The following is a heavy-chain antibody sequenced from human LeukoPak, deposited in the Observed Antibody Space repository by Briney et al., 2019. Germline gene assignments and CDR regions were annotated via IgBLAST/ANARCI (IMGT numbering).Heavy chain of an antibody. D-gene: IGHD4-23*01. J-gene: IGHJ4*02. CDR3: ARHLNGGKGDFDY. CDR1: GGSISSYY. Sequence: PSETLSLTCTVSGGSISSYYWSWIRQPPGKGLDWIGYIYTSGSTNYNPSLKSRVTISVDTSKNQFSLKLSSVTAADTAVYYCARHLNGGKGDFDYWGQGTLVTVSS. V-gene: IGHV4-4*09. CDR2: IYTSGST.